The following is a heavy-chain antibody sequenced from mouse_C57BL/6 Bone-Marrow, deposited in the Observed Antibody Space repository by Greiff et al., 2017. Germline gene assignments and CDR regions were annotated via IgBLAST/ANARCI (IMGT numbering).Heavy chain of an antibody. J-gene: IGHJ2*01. V-gene: IGHV14-3*01. Sequence: EVMLVESVAELVRPGASVKLSCTASGFNIKNTYMHWVKQRPEQGLEWIGRIDPANGNTKYAPKFQGKATITADTSSNTAYLQLSSLTSEDTAIYYCARWDTTVVGGGYWGQGTTLTVSS. CDR3: ARWDTTVVGGGY. D-gene: IGHD1-1*01. CDR2: IDPANGNT. CDR1: GFNIKNTY.